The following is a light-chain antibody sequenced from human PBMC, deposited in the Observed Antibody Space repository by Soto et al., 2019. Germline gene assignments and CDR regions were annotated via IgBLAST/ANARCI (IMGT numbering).Light chain of an antibody. CDR3: SSXXXSSTYVV. CDR1: SSDVGXYNY. Sequence: QSVLTQPASVSGSPGQSITXXCTGTSSDVGXYNYVSWYQQHPGKAPKLMIYDVSNRPSGVSNRFSGSKSGNTASLTISGLQAEDEADYYCSSXXXSSTYVVFGGGTKLTVL. V-gene: IGLV2-14*01. J-gene: IGLJ2*01. CDR2: DVS.